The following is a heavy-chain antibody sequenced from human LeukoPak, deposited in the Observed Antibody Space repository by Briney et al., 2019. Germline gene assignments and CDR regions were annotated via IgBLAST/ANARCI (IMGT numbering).Heavy chain of an antibody. Sequence: ASVKVSCKASGYTFTSYGLTWVRQAPGQGLEWMGWISGYNGNTDYAQKFQGRVTMTTDTPTSTAYMELRSLRSDDTAVYYCARGPVSFRYGMDVWGQGTTVTVSS. V-gene: IGHV1-18*01. CDR1: GYTFTSYG. D-gene: IGHD3-10*01. CDR3: ARGPVSFRYGMDV. CDR2: ISGYNGNT. J-gene: IGHJ6*02.